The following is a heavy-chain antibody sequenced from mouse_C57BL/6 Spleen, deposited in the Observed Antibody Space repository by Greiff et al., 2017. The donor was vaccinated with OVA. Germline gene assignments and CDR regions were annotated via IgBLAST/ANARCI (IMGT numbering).Heavy chain of an antibody. CDR1: GYAFTNYL. Sequence: VQGVESGAELVRPATSVKVSCKASGYAFTNYLIEWVKQRPGQGLEWIGVINPGSGGTNYNEKFKGKATLTADKSSSTAYMQLSSLTSEDSAVYFCARWGDGYYWYFDVWGTGTTVTVSS. D-gene: IGHD2-3*01. CDR2: INPGSGGT. V-gene: IGHV1-54*01. J-gene: IGHJ1*03. CDR3: ARWGDGYYWYFDV.